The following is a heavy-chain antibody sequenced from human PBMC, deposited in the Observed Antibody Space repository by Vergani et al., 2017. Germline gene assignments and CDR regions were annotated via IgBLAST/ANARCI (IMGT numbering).Heavy chain of an antibody. CDR2: ISVSGGST. V-gene: IGHV3-23*01. J-gene: IGHJ4*02. CDR1: GFTFSSYA. Sequence: EVQLLESGGGLVQPGGSLRLSCAASGFTFSSYAMSWVRQAPGKGLEWVSSISVSGGSTYYADSVKGRFTISRDDSKNMLYLQMNSLRAEETAVYYCAKTGLVVVTAEPYFFDYWGQGTLVTVSS. CDR3: AKTGLVVVTAEPYFFDY. D-gene: IGHD2-21*02.